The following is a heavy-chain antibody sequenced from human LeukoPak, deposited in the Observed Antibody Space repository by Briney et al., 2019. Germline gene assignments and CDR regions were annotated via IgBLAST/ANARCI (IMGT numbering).Heavy chain of an antibody. CDR1: GFTFSSYS. Sequence: PGGSLRLSCAASGFTFSSYSMNWVRQAPGKGLEWVSSISSSSSYIYYADSVKGRFTIARDNAKNSLYLQMNSLRAEDTAVYYCAYSYGSGSYLTFDYWGQGTLVTVSS. J-gene: IGHJ4*02. V-gene: IGHV3-21*01. D-gene: IGHD3-10*01. CDR3: AYSYGSGSYLTFDY. CDR2: ISSSSSYI.